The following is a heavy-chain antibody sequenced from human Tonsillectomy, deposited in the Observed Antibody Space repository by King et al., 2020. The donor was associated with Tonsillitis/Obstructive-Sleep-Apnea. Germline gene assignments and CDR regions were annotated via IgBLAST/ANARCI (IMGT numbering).Heavy chain of an antibody. Sequence: VQLVQSGSELKKPGASVKVSCKASGYTFSSYALNWVRQALGQGLEWMGWINTNTVNPTYAQGFTGRFVFSLDTSVSTAYLQISSLKAEDTAVYYCARRFCSGGSCRYNWFDPWGQGTLVTVSS. D-gene: IGHD2-15*01. CDR2: INTNTVNP. J-gene: IGHJ5*02. CDR3: ARRFCSGGSCRYNWFDP. CDR1: GYTFSSYA. V-gene: IGHV7-4-1*02.